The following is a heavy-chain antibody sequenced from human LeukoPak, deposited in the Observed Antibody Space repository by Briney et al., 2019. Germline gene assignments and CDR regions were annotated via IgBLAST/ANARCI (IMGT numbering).Heavy chain of an antibody. V-gene: IGHV4-59*06. D-gene: IGHD2-15*01. Sequence: KSSETLSLTCTVSGGSISSYYWSWIRQHPGKGLEWIGYIYYSGSTYYNPSLKSRVTISVDTSKNQFSLKLSSVTAADTAVYYCAREPYCSGGSCYSVFAFDIWGQGTMVTVSS. CDR1: GGSISSYY. CDR3: AREPYCSGGSCYSVFAFDI. CDR2: IYYSGST. J-gene: IGHJ3*02.